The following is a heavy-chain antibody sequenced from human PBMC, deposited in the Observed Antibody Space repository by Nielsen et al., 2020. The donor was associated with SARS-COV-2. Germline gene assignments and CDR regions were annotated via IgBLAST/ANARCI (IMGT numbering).Heavy chain of an antibody. J-gene: IGHJ6*02. CDR3: AREEGYYGSGSYRNYYYYYGMDV. V-gene: IGHV4-34*01. D-gene: IGHD3-10*01. Sequence: WIRQPPGKGLEWIGEINHSGSTNYNPSLKSRVTISVDTSKNQFSLKLSSVTAADTAVYYCAREEGYYGSGSYRNYYYYYGMDVWGQGTTVTVSS. CDR2: INHSGST.